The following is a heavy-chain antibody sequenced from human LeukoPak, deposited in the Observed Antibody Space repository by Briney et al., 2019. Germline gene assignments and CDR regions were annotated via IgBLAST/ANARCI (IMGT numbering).Heavy chain of an antibody. V-gene: IGHV3-30*18. Sequence: GGSLRLSCAASGFNFHNYGMHWVRQAPGKGLEWVAVISYDGSNRYYGDSVEGRFTISRDNSKNTLNLQMNSLRAEDTAVYYCAKVVGDGTYYYYGVDVRGQGTTVTVSS. CDR1: GFNFHNYG. J-gene: IGHJ6*02. CDR2: ISYDGSNR. D-gene: IGHD3-16*01. CDR3: AKVVGDGTYYYYGVDV.